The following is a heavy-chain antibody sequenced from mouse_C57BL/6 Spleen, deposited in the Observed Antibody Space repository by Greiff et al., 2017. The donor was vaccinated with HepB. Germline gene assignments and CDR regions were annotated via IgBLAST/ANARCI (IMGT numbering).Heavy chain of an antibody. D-gene: IGHD1-1*01. Sequence: EVQRVESGGGLVKPGGSLKLSCAASGFTFSSYAMSWVRQTPEKRLEWVATISDGGSYTYYPDNVKGRFTISRDNAKNNLYLQMSHLKSEDTAMYYCARDRYYYGSTLTNWGQGTTLTVSS. J-gene: IGHJ2*01. CDR2: ISDGGSYT. V-gene: IGHV5-4*01. CDR1: GFTFSSYA. CDR3: ARDRYYYGSTLTN.